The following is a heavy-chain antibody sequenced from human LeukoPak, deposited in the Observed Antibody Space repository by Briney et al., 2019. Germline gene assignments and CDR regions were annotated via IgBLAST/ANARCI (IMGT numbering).Heavy chain of an antibody. CDR1: GGSITSGGYS. V-gene: IGHV4-30-2*01. D-gene: IGHD2-2*01. J-gene: IGHJ6*02. CDR2: IYHSGST. CDR3: ARADIVVVPAAPAVYGMDV. Sequence: SQTLSLTCAVSGGSITSGGYSWNWIRQPPGKGLEWIGYIYHSGSTYYSPSLKSRVTISVDTSKNQFSLKLSSVTAADTAVYYCARADIVVVPAAPAVYGMDVWGQGTTVTVSS.